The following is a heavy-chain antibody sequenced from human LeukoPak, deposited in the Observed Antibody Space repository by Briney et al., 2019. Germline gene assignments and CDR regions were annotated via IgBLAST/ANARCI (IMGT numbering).Heavy chain of an antibody. Sequence: GGSLRLSCAASGFTFSSYAMSWVRQAPGQGLEWVSAISGSGGNTYYADSVKGRFTTSRDNSKNTLYLQMNSLRAEDTAVYYCAKDSCSTTSCYSGKDYWGQGTLVTVSS. CDR1: GFTFSSYA. V-gene: IGHV3-23*01. J-gene: IGHJ4*02. D-gene: IGHD2-2*01. CDR3: AKDSCSTTSCYSGKDY. CDR2: ISGSGGNT.